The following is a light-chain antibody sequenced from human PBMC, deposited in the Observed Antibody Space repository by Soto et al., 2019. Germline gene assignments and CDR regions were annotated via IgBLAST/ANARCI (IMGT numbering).Light chain of an antibody. CDR1: QSVSRH. V-gene: IGKV3-11*01. J-gene: IGKJ4*01. CDR2: GAS. CDR3: QQRGSWPLT. Sequence: EIVLTQSPSTLSLSPGERATLSCRASQSVSRHLAWYQQKPGQAPRLLIYGASNRATGIPARFSGSGSGTGFTLTISSLEPEDFAVYYCQQRGSWPLTFGGGTKVDIK.